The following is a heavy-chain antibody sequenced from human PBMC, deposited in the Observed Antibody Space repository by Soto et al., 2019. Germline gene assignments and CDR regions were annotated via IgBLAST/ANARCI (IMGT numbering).Heavy chain of an antibody. Sequence: EVQLVESGGGLVQPGGSLRLSCAASGFTFSSYWMHWVRQVPGKGLLWVSRIDEYGSTINYADSVKGRFTISRDNAKNTLYLEMNSLRVEDTALYYCTRDIGGKGAYWGQGILVTVSS. CDR2: IDEYGSTI. V-gene: IGHV3-74*01. J-gene: IGHJ4*02. D-gene: IGHD3-10*01. CDR1: GFTFSSYW. CDR3: TRDIGGKGAY.